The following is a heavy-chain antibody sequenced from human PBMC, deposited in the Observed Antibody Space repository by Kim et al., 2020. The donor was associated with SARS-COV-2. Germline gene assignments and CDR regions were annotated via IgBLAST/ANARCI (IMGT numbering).Heavy chain of an antibody. D-gene: IGHD2-2*01. CDR2: INHSGST. Sequence: SETLSLTCAVYGGSFSGYYWSWIRQPPGKGLEWIGEINHSGSTNYNPSLKSRVTISVDTSKNQFSLKLSSVTAADTAVYYCARSLWVAAYCSSTSCLYYYYGMDVWGQGTTVTVSS. CDR1: GGSFSGYY. J-gene: IGHJ6*02. CDR3: ARSLWVAAYCSSTSCLYYYYGMDV. V-gene: IGHV4-34*01.